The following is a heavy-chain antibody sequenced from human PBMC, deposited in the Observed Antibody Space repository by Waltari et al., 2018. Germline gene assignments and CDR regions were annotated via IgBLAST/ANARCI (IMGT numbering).Heavy chain of an antibody. CDR3: AISRPNWNYDVYYYGMDV. D-gene: IGHD1-7*01. CDR2: IIPIFGTA. CDR1: GGTFSSYA. Sequence: QVQLVQSGAEVKKPGSSVKVSCKASGGTFSSYAISWVRQAPGQGLEWMGGIIPIFGTANYAQKFQGRGTITADESTSTAYMELSSLRSEDTAVYYCAISRPNWNYDVYYYGMDVWGQGTTVTVSS. V-gene: IGHV1-69*01. J-gene: IGHJ6*02.